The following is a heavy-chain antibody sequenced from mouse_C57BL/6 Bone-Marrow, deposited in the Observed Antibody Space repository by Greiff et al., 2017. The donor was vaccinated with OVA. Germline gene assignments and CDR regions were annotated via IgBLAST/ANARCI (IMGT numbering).Heavy chain of an antibody. Sequence: QVQLKQSGAELARPGASVKLSCKASGYTFPSSGISWVKQRTGQGLEWIGEIYPRSGNTYSNEKFKGKATLTADKSSSTAYMELPSLTSEDSAVYFCARSYDYHWYFDVWGTGTTVTVSS. J-gene: IGHJ1*03. D-gene: IGHD2-4*01. CDR2: IYPRSGNT. CDR1: GYTFPSSG. CDR3: ARSYDYHWYFDV. V-gene: IGHV1-81*01.